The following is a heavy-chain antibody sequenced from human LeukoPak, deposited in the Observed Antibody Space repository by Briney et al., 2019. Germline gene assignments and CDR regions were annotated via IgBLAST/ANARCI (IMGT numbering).Heavy chain of an antibody. CDR2: IDHRGRA. Sequence: SETLSLTCAVYGTSFSGYCWSWIRQPPGKGLEWIGEIDHRGRAKYNPSLKSRVSTSIDTSKNQFSLNLSSVTAADTAVYYCARDVDTALMDVWGEGTTVIVSS. V-gene: IGHV4-34*01. CDR1: GTSFSGYC. J-gene: IGHJ6*04. CDR3: ARDVDTALMDV. D-gene: IGHD5-18*01.